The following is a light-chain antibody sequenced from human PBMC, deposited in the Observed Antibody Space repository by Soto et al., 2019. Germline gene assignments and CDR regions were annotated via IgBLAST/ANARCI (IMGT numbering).Light chain of an antibody. CDR3: SSYAGSSNV. CDR2: EVN. J-gene: IGLJ1*01. CDR1: SSDVGGYNY. V-gene: IGLV2-8*01. Sequence: LTQPPSAAGSPGQSVAISCTGTSSDVGGYNYVSWYQQHPGKAPKLMIYEVNKRPSGVPDRFSGSKSGNTASLTVSGLQAEDEADYYCSSYAGSSNVFGTGTKVTVL.